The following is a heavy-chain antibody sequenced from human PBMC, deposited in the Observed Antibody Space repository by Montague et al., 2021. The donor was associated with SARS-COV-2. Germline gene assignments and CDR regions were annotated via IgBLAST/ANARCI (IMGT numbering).Heavy chain of an antibody. CDR1: GGSFSSHY. D-gene: IGHD3-10*01. J-gene: IGHJ4*02. CDR2: INHSGST. CDR3: ARGARQGYGFRLGSFDY. Sequence: SETLSLTCTVSGGSFSSHYWNWIRQPPGKGLEWIGDINHSGSTNNNPSLKSRVTMSVDTSKNQFSLKLSSVTAADTAVYYCARGARQGYGFRLGSFDYWGQGTLVTVSS. V-gene: IGHV4-34*01.